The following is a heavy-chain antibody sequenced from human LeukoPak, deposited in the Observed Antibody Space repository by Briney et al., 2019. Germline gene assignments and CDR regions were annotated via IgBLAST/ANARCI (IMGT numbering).Heavy chain of an antibody. CDR1: GYTFTDYY. CDR2: INPNSGGT. CDR3: ARDDTYYDATFDY. J-gene: IGHJ4*02. Sequence: GASVKVSCKASGYTFTDYYMHWVRQAPGQGLEWMGWINPNSGGTNYAQKFQGRVTMTRDTSISTAYMELSRLRSDDTAVYYCARDDTYYDATFDYWGQGTLVTVSS. D-gene: IGHD3-22*01. V-gene: IGHV1-2*02.